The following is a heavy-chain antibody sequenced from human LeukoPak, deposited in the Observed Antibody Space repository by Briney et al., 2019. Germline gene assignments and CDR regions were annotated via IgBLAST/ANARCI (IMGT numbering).Heavy chain of an antibody. CDR1: GGSISSSN. Sequence: ETLSLTCAVSGGSISSSNWWSWVRQAPGKGLEWVSAIGGSGGSTYYADSVKGRFTISRDNSKNTLYLQMNSLRAEDTAVYYCAKDNGATEEWVDYWGQGTLVTVSS. CDR2: IGGSGGST. CDR3: AKDNGATEEWVDY. D-gene: IGHD1-26*01. V-gene: IGHV3-23*01. J-gene: IGHJ4*02.